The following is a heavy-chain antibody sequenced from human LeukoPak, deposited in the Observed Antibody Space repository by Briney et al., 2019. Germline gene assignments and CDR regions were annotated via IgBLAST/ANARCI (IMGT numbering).Heavy chain of an antibody. CDR3: ATNYTAVSAFDS. V-gene: IGHV4-4*07. CDR2: IQTSGST. Sequence: SETLSLTCTVSGGSINSYYWNWIRQPAGKGLEWIGHIQTSGSTKYNPSLKSRVTMSIDTSKNQFSLNLYSVIAADTAVYYCATNYTAVSAFDSWGQGTLVTVSS. J-gene: IGHJ4*02. CDR1: GGSINSYY. D-gene: IGHD6-19*01.